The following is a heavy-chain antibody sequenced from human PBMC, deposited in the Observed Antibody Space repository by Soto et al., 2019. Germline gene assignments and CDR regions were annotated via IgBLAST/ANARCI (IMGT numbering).Heavy chain of an antibody. CDR3: ARNRGRVTNLWHFDY. CDR1: GFTFSGYA. Sequence: EVQLLESGGDLVQPGRSLRLSCAASGFTFSGYAMSWVRQAPGKGLEWVSVIHGGGDSAYYADSVKGRFTISRDNSKNTLYLQMSSLRGEDTAVYFCARNRGRVTNLWHFDYWGQGTLVTVSS. CDR2: IHGGGDSA. D-gene: IGHD4-17*01. J-gene: IGHJ4*02. V-gene: IGHV3-23*01.